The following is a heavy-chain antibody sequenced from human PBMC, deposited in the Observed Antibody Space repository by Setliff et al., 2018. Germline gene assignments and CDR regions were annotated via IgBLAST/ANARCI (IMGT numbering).Heavy chain of an antibody. D-gene: IGHD6-13*01. V-gene: IGHV4-4*02. CDR1: GGSISSSNW. CDR3: TRVGRQLVYYYYGMDV. CDR2: IYYSGST. Sequence: SETLSLTCAVSGGSISSSNWWSWVRQPPGKGLEWIGSIYYSGSTYYNPSLKSRVTISVDKSKNQFSLKIYSMTAADTAVYYCTRVGRQLVYYYYGMDVWGQGTTVTVSS. J-gene: IGHJ6*02.